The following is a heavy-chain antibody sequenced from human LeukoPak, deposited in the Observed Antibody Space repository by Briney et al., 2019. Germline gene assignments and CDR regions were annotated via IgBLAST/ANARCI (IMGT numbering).Heavy chain of an antibody. CDR1: GFTFSSYA. J-gene: IGHJ4*02. V-gene: IGHV3-30-3*01. CDR3: ARIGYSSSSFDY. CDR2: ISYDGSNK. D-gene: IGHD6-6*01. Sequence: GRSLRLSCAASGFTFSSYAMHWVRQAPGKGLEWVAVISYDGSNKYYADSVKGRFTISRDNAKNSLYLQMSGLRAEDTAVYFCARIGYSSSSFDYWGQGVLVTVYS.